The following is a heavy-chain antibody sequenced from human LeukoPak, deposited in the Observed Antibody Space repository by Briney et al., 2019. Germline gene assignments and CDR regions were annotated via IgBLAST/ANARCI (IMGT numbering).Heavy chain of an antibody. CDR1: GFTFSSYD. V-gene: IGHV3-13*01. D-gene: IGHD1-26*01. J-gene: IGHJ6*02. Sequence: GGSLRLSCAASGFTFSSYDMHWVRQATGKGLEWVSAIGTAGDTYYPGSVKGRFTIPRENAKNSLYLQMNSLRAGDTAVYYCARTLRPGSAYRFHYGMDLWGQGTTVTVSS. CDR3: ARTLRPGSAYRFHYGMDL. CDR2: IGTAGDT.